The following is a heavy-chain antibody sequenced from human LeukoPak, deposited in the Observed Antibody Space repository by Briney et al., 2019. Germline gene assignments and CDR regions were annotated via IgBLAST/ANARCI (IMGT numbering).Heavy chain of an antibody. D-gene: IGHD2-15*01. Sequence: ASVKVSCKASGGTLSSYGINWVRQAPGEGREWMGGSIPVFGKANYAKKFQGRVTITTDEYTSTVYMGLSSLRSDDTAVYYCASLGYCSGGSCYPADLGYWGQGTLVTVSS. CDR3: ASLGYCSGGSCYPADLGY. J-gene: IGHJ4*02. CDR2: SIPVFGKA. V-gene: IGHV1-69*05. CDR1: GGTLSSYG.